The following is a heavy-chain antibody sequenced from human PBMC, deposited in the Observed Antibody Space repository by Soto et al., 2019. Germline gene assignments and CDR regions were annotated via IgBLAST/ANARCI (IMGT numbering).Heavy chain of an antibody. V-gene: IGHV4-34*01. CDR2: TDHSGST. Sequence: QVQLQQWGAGLLKPSETLSLTCAVQGGSFTDYYWSWVRQPPGKGLEWIGETDHSGSTIYNPSLKSRVTISVDMSKRQCSLELTSVTAADTAVYYCARGLQLRFVGYKGHGYHGMDVWGQGTTVTVSS. J-gene: IGHJ6*02. CDR3: ARGLQLRFVGYKGHGYHGMDV. CDR1: GGSFTDYY. D-gene: IGHD5-12*01.